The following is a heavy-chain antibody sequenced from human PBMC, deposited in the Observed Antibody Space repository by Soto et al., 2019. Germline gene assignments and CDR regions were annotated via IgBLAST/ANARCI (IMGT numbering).Heavy chain of an antibody. CDR3: ARESFQRYCSSTTSSSGSTGLDP. Sequence: SVKVSCKASGGTFSSYAISWVRQAPGQGLEWMGGIIPIFGTANYAQKFQGRVTITADESTSTAYMELSSLRSEDTAVYYCARESFQRYCSSTTSSSGSTGLDPWGQATLVTV. J-gene: IGHJ5*02. D-gene: IGHD2-2*01. CDR1: GGTFSSYA. CDR2: IIPIFGTA. V-gene: IGHV1-69*13.